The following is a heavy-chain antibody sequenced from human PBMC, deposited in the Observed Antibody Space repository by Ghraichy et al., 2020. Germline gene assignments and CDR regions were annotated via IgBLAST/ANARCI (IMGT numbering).Heavy chain of an antibody. CDR3: ARRGGSYYWFDP. V-gene: IGHV3-21*01. CDR2: ISSSSSYI. CDR1: GFTFSSYS. D-gene: IGHD1-26*01. Sequence: GGSLRLSCAASGFTFSSYSMNWVRQAPGKGLEWVSSISSSSSYIYYADSVKGRFTISRDNAKNSLYLQMNSLRAEDTAVYYCARRGGSYYWFDPWGQGTLVTVSS. J-gene: IGHJ5*02.